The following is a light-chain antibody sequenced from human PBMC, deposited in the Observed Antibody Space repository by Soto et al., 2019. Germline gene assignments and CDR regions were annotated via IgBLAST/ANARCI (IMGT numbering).Light chain of an antibody. CDR1: SSDIGGYNY. Sequence: QSVLTQPPSASGTPGQSVTISCTGTSSDIGGYNYVSWYQQHPGKAPKLIIYEVSKRPSGVPDRFSGSNSGNTASLTVSGLQAEDEADYYCTSYAGSNNLVFAGGTKLTVL. CDR2: EVS. J-gene: IGLJ3*02. V-gene: IGLV2-8*01. CDR3: TSYAGSNNLV.